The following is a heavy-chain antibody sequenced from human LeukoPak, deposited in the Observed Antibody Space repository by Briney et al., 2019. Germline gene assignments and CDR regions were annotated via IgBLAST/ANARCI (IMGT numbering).Heavy chain of an antibody. CDR3: AKGYYFDY. CDR2: ICGSGGST. V-gene: IGHV3-23*01. CDR1: GFTFSSYA. J-gene: IGHJ4*02. Sequence: GGSLRLSCAASGFTFSSYAMSWVRQAPGKGLEWVSVICGSGGSTFHADSVKGRFTISRDNSKNTLYVQMNSLRAEDTAIYNCAKGYYFDYWGQGTLVTVSS.